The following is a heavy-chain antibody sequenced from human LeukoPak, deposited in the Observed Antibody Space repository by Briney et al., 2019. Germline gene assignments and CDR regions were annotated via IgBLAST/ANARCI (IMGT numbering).Heavy chain of an antibody. D-gene: IGHD1-26*01. CDR1: GFTFSSYG. CDR3: ARGIVGASYYYYMDV. Sequence: GGSLRLSCAASGFTFSSYGMHWVRQAPGKGLEWVSFIRFDGSIKYYADSVKGRFTISRDNSKNTLYLQMDSLRDEDTAVYYCARGIVGASYYYYMDVWGKGTTVTVSS. J-gene: IGHJ6*03. CDR2: IRFDGSIK. V-gene: IGHV3-30*02.